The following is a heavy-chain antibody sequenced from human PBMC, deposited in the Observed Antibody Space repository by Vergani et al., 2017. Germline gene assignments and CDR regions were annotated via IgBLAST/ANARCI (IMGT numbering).Heavy chain of an antibody. CDR1: GGTFGSHT. CDR3: ARDLIENDTYGRSGY. J-gene: IGHJ1*01. V-gene: IGHV1-69*08. D-gene: IGHD6-25*01. CDR2: VIPHLEIT. Sequence: VQLEQSGAEVKKPGSSVTVSCRASGGTFGSHTISWVRQAPGQGLEWVGRVIPHLEITTLAQHLQGRVIITADKSTDTAYMELRSLRSDDTAVYYCARDLIENDTYGRSGYWGPGTLVTVSS.